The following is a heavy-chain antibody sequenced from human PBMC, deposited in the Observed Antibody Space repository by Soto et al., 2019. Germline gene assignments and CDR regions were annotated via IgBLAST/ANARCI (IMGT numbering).Heavy chain of an antibody. CDR1: GGTVSSYA. Sequence: QLHLVQSGAEVKKAGSSVKVSCKASGGTVSSYAITWVRQAPGKGLEWMGVFIPIFGSAHYAPKFQGRITITTDESTITAYMELSGLTSEDTDIYSFARDVSSDTTGFRGYDLWGQGTQVTVSS. CDR3: ARDVSSDTTGFRGYDL. V-gene: IGHV1-69*01. J-gene: IGHJ4*02. CDR2: FIPIFGSA. D-gene: IGHD3-10*01.